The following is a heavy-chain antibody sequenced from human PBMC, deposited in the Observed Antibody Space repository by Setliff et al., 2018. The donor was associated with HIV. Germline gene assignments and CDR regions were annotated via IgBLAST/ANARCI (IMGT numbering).Heavy chain of an antibody. CDR1: GGSISSHY. CDR2: IYNAGRI. D-gene: IGHD3-10*01. CDR3: ARPGSSSSYYAMDV. J-gene: IGHJ6*02. Sequence: PSETLSLTCAVYGGSISSHYWSWIRQTPGKGLEWIGTIYNAGRISYNPSLRSRVTFSVDPSQNQFSLILRSVTAADTAVYYCARPGSSSSYYAMDVWGQGTTVTVSS. V-gene: IGHV4-59*10.